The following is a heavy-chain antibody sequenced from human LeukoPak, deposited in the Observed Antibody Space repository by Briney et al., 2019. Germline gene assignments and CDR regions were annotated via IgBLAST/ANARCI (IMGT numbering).Heavy chain of an antibody. J-gene: IGHJ5*02. CDR1: GYSFTTYG. D-gene: IGHD6-6*01. V-gene: IGHV1-18*01. CDR2: ISAYNGNT. Sequence: ASVKVSCKASGYSFTTYGISWVRQAPGQGLEWMGWISAYNGNTNYAQKLQGRVTMTTDTSTSTAYMELRSLRYDDTAVYYRARDMIAARPNWFDPWGQGTLVTISS. CDR3: ARDMIAARPNWFDP.